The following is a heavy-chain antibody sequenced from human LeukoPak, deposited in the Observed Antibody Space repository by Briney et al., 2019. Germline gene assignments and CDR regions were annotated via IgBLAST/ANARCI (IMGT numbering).Heavy chain of an antibody. CDR2: TYTGGNS. CDR1: GFTFSNAW. D-gene: IGHD3-22*01. CDR3: ARGGRGSAAVVAPRSFDI. Sequence: AGGSLRLSCAASGFTFSNAWMNWVRQAPGKGLEWVSVTYTGGNSYYADSVKGRFIISRDISKNTLYLQMNSLRAEDSALYYCARGGRGSAAVVAPRSFDIWGQGTMVTVSS. V-gene: IGHV3-53*01. J-gene: IGHJ3*02.